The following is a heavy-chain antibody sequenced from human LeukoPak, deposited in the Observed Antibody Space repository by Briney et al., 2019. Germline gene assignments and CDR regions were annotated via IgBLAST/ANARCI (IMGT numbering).Heavy chain of an antibody. J-gene: IGHJ6*03. Sequence: PGGSLRLSCAASGFTFSSYWMHWVRQAPGKGLEWVSRINSDGSSTSYADSVKGRFAISRDNAKNTLYLQMNSLRAEDTAVYYCARGTWATLYYYYMDVWGKGTTVTVSS. CDR1: GFTFSSYW. CDR2: INSDGSST. V-gene: IGHV3-74*01. CDR3: ARGTWATLYYYYMDV. D-gene: IGHD5-24*01.